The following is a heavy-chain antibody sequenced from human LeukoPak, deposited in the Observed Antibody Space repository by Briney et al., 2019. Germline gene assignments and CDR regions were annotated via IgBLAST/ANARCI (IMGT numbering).Heavy chain of an antibody. CDR2: ISSSGSTI. D-gene: IGHD6-13*01. J-gene: IGHJ5*02. CDR1: GFTFSSYE. CDR3: ARVRRIIAAVGTGTRRENWFDP. V-gene: IGHV3-48*03. Sequence: GSLRRSCAASGFTFSSYEMNWIRQAPGKGLEWVSYISSSGSTIYYADSVKGRFTISRGNAKNSLYLQMNSLRAEDTAVYYCARVRRIIAAVGTGTRRENWFDPWGQGTLVAVSS.